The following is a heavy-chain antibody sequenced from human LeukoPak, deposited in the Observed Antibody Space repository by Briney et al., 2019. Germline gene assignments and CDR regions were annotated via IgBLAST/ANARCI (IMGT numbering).Heavy chain of an antibody. CDR1: GFTFSSYW. Sequence: GGSLRLSCAASGFTFSSYWMTWVRQAPGKGLEWVANIKQDGSEKYYVDSVKGRFTISRDNAKKSLYLQMNSLRAEDTAVYYCARDRIEQQRTLGRSTSYYNYYYMDVWGKGTTVTVSS. V-gene: IGHV3-7*01. CDR3: ARDRIEQQRTLGRSTSYYNYYYMDV. D-gene: IGHD6-13*01. J-gene: IGHJ6*03. CDR2: IKQDGSEK.